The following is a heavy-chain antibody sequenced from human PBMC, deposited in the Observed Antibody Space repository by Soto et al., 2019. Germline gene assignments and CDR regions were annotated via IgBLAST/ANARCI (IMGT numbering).Heavy chain of an antibody. V-gene: IGHV1-69*13. CDR3: ARSPYSSGFHGLDV. Sequence: SVKVSCKASGDTFSSYAISWVRQAPGQGLEWMGGIIPIFGPANYAQMFQGRVTITADESTSTAYMELSSLRSEDTAVYYCARSPYSSGFHGLDVWGQGTTVTVAS. J-gene: IGHJ6*02. CDR1: GDTFSSYA. D-gene: IGHD6-19*01. CDR2: IIPIFGPA.